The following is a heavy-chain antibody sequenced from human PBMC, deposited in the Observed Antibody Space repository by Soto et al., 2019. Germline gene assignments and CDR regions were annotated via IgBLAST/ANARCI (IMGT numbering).Heavy chain of an antibody. V-gene: IGHV4-59*01. CDR3: ARGANSGSDWFDP. Sequence: QVQLQESGPGLVKPSETLSLTCTVSGGSISSYYWSWIRQPPGKGLECIGYIYYSGSTNYNPSLKSRVTISVDPSKNQFSQKLSSVTAAHTAVYYCARGANSGSDWFDPWGPGTLVTVSS. D-gene: IGHD1-26*01. CDR1: GGSISSYY. CDR2: IYYSGST. J-gene: IGHJ5*02.